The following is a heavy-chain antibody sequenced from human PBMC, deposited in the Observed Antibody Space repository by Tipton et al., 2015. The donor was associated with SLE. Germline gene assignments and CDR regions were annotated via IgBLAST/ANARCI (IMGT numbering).Heavy chain of an antibody. J-gene: IGHJ4*02. V-gene: IGHV4-39*07. Sequence: TLSLTCTVSGGSISSSSYYWGWIRQPPGKGLEWIRSIYYSGSTYYNPSLESRVTISVDTSKNQFSLKLSSVTAADTAVYYCARHGATGDLNYWGQGTLVTVSS. CDR2: IYYSGST. CDR1: GGSISSSSYY. CDR3: ARHGATGDLNY. D-gene: IGHD7-27*01.